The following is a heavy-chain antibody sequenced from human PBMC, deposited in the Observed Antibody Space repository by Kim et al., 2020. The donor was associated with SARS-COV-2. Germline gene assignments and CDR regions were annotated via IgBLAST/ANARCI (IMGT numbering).Heavy chain of an antibody. V-gene: IGHV3-72*01. Sequence: GGSLRLSCAASGFTFSDHFMDWVRRAPGKGLEWVARIRNKAESYSTEYAASVTGRFIISRDDSRNSLYLQMNSLTTEDSAVYYCTRDRSGAADYGGQGTLVTVSS. D-gene: IGHD6-13*01. CDR3: TRDRSGAADY. CDR1: GFTFSDHF. CDR2: IRNKAESYST. J-gene: IGHJ4*02.